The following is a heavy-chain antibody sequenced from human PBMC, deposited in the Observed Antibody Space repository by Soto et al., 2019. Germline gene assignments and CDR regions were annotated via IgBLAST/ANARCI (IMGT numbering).Heavy chain of an antibody. J-gene: IGHJ4*02. CDR3: TSHYDFWSAYPTKTFDY. CDR2: IRSKAYGGTT. D-gene: IGHD3-3*01. V-gene: IGHV3-49*03. Sequence: SLRLSCTASGFTFGDYAMSWFRQAPGKGLEWVGFIRSKAYGGTTEYAASVKGRFTISRDDSKSIAYLQMNSLKTEDTAVYYCTSHYDFWSAYPTKTFDYWGQGTLVTVSS. CDR1: GFTFGDYA.